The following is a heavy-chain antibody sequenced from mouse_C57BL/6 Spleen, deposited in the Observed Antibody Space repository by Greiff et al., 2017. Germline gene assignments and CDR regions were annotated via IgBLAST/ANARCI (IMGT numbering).Heavy chain of an antibody. CDR1: GYTFTSYW. CDR2: IYPGSGST. D-gene: IGHD1-1*01. J-gene: IGHJ1*03. Sequence: VQLQQPGAELVKPGASVKMSCKASGYTFTSYWITWVKQRPGQGLEWIGDIYPGSGSTNYNEKFKSKATLTVDTSSSTAYMQLSSLTSEDSAVYYCARGLLRKGYFDVWGTGTTVTVSS. V-gene: IGHV1-55*01. CDR3: ARGLLRKGYFDV.